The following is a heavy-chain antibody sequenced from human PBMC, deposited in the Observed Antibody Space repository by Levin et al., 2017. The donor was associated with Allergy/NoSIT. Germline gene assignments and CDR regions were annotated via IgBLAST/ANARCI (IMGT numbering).Heavy chain of an antibody. J-gene: IGHJ3*02. CDR1: GGSISSSNW. D-gene: IGHD2-2*01. Sequence: KPSETLSLTCAVSGGSISSSNWWSWVRQPPGKGLEWLGEIYHSGSTNYNPSLKSRVTISVDKSKNQFSLKLSSVTAADTAVYYCANRYCSSTSCYSSDAFDIWGQGTMVTVSS. CDR2: IYHSGST. V-gene: IGHV4-4*02. CDR3: ANRYCSSTSCYSSDAFDI.